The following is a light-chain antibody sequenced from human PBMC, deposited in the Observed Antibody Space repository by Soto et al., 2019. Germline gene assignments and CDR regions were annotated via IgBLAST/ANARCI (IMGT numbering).Light chain of an antibody. CDR3: QQYGSSST. Sequence: EIVLTQSPATLSLSPGETATLSCRASQSISNYLAWYQHKPGQAPRLLIYGASSRATGIPDRFSGSGSGTDFTLTISRLEPEDFAVYYCQQYGSSSTFGQGTRLEIK. J-gene: IGKJ5*01. CDR1: QSISNY. CDR2: GAS. V-gene: IGKV3-20*01.